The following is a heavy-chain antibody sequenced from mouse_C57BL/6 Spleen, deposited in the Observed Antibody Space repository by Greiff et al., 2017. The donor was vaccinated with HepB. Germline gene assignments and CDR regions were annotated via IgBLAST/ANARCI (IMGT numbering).Heavy chain of an antibody. D-gene: IGHD1-1*01. CDR3: ARYGSTVVSPYYYAMDY. CDR2: IYPGDGDT. V-gene: IGHV1-80*01. Sequence: VKLQESGAELVKPGASVKISCKASGYAFSSYWMNWVKQRPGKGLEWIGQIYPGDGDTNYNGKFKGKATLTADKSSSTAYMQLSSLTSEDSAVYFCARYGSTVVSPYYYAMDYWGQGTSVTVSS. CDR1: GYAFSSYW. J-gene: IGHJ4*01.